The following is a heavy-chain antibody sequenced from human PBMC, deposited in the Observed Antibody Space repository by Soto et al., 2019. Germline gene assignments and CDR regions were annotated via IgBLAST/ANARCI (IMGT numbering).Heavy chain of an antibody. Sequence: QVQLVESGGGVVQPGRSLRLSCAASGFTFSSYGMHWVRQAPGKGLEWVAVIWYDGSNKYYADSVKGRFTISRDNSKNTLYLQMNSLRAEDTAVYYCARDQVEVLVVTRPSGAVDYWGQGTLVTVSS. J-gene: IGHJ4*02. D-gene: IGHD3-3*01. CDR1: GFTFSSYG. CDR3: ARDQVEVLVVTRPSGAVDY. CDR2: IWYDGSNK. V-gene: IGHV3-33*01.